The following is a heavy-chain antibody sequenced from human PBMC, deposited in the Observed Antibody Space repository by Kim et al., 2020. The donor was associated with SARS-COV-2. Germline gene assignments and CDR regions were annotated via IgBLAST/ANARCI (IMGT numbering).Heavy chain of an antibody. J-gene: IGHJ3*02. CDR2: ISAGGRST. CDR1: GFTLSNSA. D-gene: IGHD2-21*02. CDR3: ARTATSNAFDI. Sequence: GGSLRLSCAASGFTLSNSAISWVRQSPGKGLEWVSAISAGGRSTHYSDSVKGRFTMSRDSSKNTLSLQMNSLRAEDTALYYCARTATSNAFDIWGQGSMV. V-gene: IGHV3-23*01.